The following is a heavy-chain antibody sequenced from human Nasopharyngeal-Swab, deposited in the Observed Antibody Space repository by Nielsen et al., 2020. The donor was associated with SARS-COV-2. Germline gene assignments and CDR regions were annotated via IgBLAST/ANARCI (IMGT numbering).Heavy chain of an antibody. CDR2: ITWNSGT. CDR1: GFTFDDYG. CDR3: TKGRADYSNPSFDN. V-gene: IGHV3-9*01. D-gene: IGHD4-11*01. Sequence: GGSLRLSCVASGFTFDDYGLHWVRQAPGKGLEWDSGITWNSGTGYADSVKGRFTISRDNARNSLYLQMNSLTTDDTALYYCTKGRADYSNPSFDNWGQGTLVTVSS. J-gene: IGHJ4*02.